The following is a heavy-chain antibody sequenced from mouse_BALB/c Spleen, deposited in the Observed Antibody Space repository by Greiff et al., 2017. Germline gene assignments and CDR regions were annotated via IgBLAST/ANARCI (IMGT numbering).Heavy chain of an antibody. Sequence: VQLQQPGAELVRPGASVTLSCTASGFNFTDYYMHWVKQRPEQGLEWIGRIDPENGDTEYAPKFQGKATMTANTSSNTAYLQLSSLTSEDTAVYYCNAFITPVVAPFDYWGQGTTLTVSS. D-gene: IGHD1-1*01. CDR1: GFNFTDYY. V-gene: IGHV14-4*02. CDR3: NAFITPVVAPFDY. CDR2: IDPENGDT. J-gene: IGHJ2*01.